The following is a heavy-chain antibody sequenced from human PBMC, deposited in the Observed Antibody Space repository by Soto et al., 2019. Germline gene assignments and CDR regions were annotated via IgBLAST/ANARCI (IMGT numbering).Heavy chain of an antibody. J-gene: IGHJ3*02. D-gene: IGHD3-3*01. CDR3: AKSPEWLLGDSFDT. V-gene: IGHV3-23*01. CDR1: GFTFSSYA. Sequence: EVQLLESGGGLVQPGGSLRLSCAASGFTFSSYAMSWVRQAPGKGLEWVSAISGSGGSTYYADSVKGRFTISRDNSKNMLNLQMSSMTAKNTAVYNCAKSPEWLLGDSFDTWGQGTMVTVSS. CDR2: ISGSGGST.